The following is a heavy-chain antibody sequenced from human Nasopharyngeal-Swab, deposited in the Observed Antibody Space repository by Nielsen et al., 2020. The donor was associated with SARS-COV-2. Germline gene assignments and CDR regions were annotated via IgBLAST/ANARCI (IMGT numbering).Heavy chain of an antibody. CDR2: INPNSGGT. V-gene: IGHV1-2*06. CDR1: GYTFTGYY. CDR3: AREPDSSGWYATSNWFDP. D-gene: IGHD6-19*01. J-gene: IGHJ5*02. Sequence: ASVKVSCKASGYTFTGYYMHWVRQAPGQGLEWMGRINPNSGGTNYAQKFQGRVTMTRDTSISTAYMALSRLRSDDTAVYYCAREPDSSGWYATSNWFDPWGQGTLVTVSS.